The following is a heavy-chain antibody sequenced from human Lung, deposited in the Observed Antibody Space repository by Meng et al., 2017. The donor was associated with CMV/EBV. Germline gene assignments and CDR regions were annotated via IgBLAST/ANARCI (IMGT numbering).Heavy chain of an antibody. CDR2: ISWNTGNI. CDR1: GFTFDDYG. CDR3: ARREYNSGYDY. Sequence: GGSXRLSCVASGFTFDDYGMHWVRQAPGKGLEWVSGISWNTGNIGYADSVKGRFTISRDNAKNSLYLQMNSLRAEDTALYYCARREYNSGYDYWGQGTLVTVSS. V-gene: IGHV3-9*01. D-gene: IGHD5-12*01. J-gene: IGHJ4*02.